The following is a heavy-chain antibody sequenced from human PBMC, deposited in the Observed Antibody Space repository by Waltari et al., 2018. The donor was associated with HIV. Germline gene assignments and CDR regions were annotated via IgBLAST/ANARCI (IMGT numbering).Heavy chain of an antibody. CDR2: ISGSGGST. V-gene: IGHV3-23*01. D-gene: IGHD5-12*01. J-gene: IGHJ6*02. CDR3: AKDPMDIVATINYYGMDV. Sequence: EVQLLESGGGLVQPGGSLRLSCAASGFTFSSYAMSWVRQAPGKGLVWVSAISGSGGSTYYADSVKGRFTISRDNSKNTLYLQMNSLRAEDTAVYYCAKDPMDIVATINYYGMDVWGQGTTVTVSS. CDR1: GFTFSSYA.